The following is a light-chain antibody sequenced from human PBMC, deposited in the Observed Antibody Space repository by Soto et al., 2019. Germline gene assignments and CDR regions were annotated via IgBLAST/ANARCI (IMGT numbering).Light chain of an antibody. CDR2: KIS. J-gene: IGKJ1*01. CDR3: MQGAHWPWT. V-gene: IGKV2-30*01. CDR1: QSFVSSDGKTM. Sequence: DVDLTQSPLTLPVTLGQPASISCRSNQSFVSSDGKTMLSWFQQRPGQSPRRLIYKISSRDSGVPDRFSGSGSGTDFTFKINRVEAEDIGTYYCMQGAHWPWTFGLGTKVEIK.